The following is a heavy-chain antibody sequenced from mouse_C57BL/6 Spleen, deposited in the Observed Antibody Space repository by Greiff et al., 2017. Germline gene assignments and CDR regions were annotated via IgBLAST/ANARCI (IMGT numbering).Heavy chain of an antibody. V-gene: IGHV10-1*01. Sequence: EVKLVESGGGLVQPKGSLKLSCAASGFSFNTYAMNWVRQAPGKGLEWVARIRSKSNNYATYYADSVKDRFTISRDDSESMLYLQMNNLKTEDTAMYYCVRGRYYDYDGYAMDYWGQGTSVTVSS. D-gene: IGHD2-4*01. J-gene: IGHJ4*01. CDR1: GFSFNTYA. CDR2: IRSKSNNYAT. CDR3: VRGRYYDYDGYAMDY.